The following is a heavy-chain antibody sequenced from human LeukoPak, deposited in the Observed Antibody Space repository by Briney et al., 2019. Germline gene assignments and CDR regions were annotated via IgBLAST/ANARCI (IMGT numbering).Heavy chain of an antibody. CDR1: GFTFSSYW. D-gene: IGHD4-23*01. CDR3: VRHCLNSGRHWFAP. CDR2: IDSDGNSA. J-gene: IGHJ5*02. Sequence: GGSLGLSCAASGFTFSSYWMHWVRQAPGKGLVWVSRIDSDGNSAVYADSVKGRFTISRDNAKNTLYLQINSLRVEDTAVYYCVRHCLNSGRHWFAPWGQGTLVTVSS. V-gene: IGHV3-74*01.